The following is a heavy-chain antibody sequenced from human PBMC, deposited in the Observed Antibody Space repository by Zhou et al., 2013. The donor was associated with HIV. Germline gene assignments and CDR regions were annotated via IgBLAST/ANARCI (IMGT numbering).Heavy chain of an antibody. Sequence: QLEQSGPEVKKPGASVRVSCKASGYSFMSYGVNWVRQVPGQGLEWMGIINPSGDSTSYAQKFQDRVTMTSDTSTSTVYMELSSLRSEDTAVYYCAREEDRDSSGWHRGWDWGQGTLVTVSS. D-gene: IGHD6-19*01. CDR3: AREEDRDSSGWHRGWD. V-gene: IGHV1-46*01. CDR1: GYSFMSYG. J-gene: IGHJ4*02. CDR2: INPSGDST.